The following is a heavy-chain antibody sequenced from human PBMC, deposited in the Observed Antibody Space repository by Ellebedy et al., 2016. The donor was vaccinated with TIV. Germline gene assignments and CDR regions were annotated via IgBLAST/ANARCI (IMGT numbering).Heavy chain of an antibody. J-gene: IGHJ6*02. D-gene: IGHD3-22*01. CDR2: ISAYNGNR. CDR3: ARESSRSYYDSSGYAPRYYYGLDV. Sequence: AASVKVSCKASGYTFTTYGISRVRQAPGQGLEWMGWISAYNGNRNYAQKVQDRVTMTTDTSTSTAYMELRSLRSDDTAVYYCARESSRSYYDSSGYAPRYYYGLDVWGQGTTVTVSS. V-gene: IGHV1-18*01. CDR1: GYTFTTYG.